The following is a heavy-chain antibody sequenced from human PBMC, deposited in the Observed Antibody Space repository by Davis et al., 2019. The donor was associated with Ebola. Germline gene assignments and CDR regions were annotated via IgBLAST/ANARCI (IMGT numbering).Heavy chain of an antibody. CDR2: INEDGSEK. J-gene: IGHJ4*02. D-gene: IGHD6-13*01. CDR1: GLIFNNYW. V-gene: IGHV3-7*03. Sequence: GESLKISCAASGLIFNNYWMSWVRQAPGKGLEWVANINEDGSEKYYVDSVKGRFTISRDNAKNSVYLQMNSLRAEDTAVYYCARTGYLDCWGQGTLVTVSS. CDR3: ARTGYLDC.